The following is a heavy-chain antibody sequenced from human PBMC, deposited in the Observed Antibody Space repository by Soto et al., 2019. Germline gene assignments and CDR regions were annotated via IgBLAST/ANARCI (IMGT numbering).Heavy chain of an antibody. Sequence: SETLSLTCTVSGTSISSTYWWTRVRQSPGKGLEWIGEIYHNGITKYNPSLKSRVSLSVDKSNNQFSLKLTSVTAADTAVYYCATVPPRIVVVLAEFPTWGQGTLVTVSS. V-gene: IGHV4-4*02. CDR3: ATVPPRIVVVLAEFPT. D-gene: IGHD2-21*01. CDR1: GTSISSTYW. J-gene: IGHJ4*02. CDR2: IYHNGIT.